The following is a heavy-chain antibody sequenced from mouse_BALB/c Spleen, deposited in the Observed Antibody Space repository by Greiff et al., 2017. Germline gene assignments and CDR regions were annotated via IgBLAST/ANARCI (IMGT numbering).Heavy chain of an antibody. CDR1: GYTFTDYA. V-gene: IGHV1S137*01. Sequence: VKLQQSGAELVRPGVSVKISCKGSGYTFTDYAMHWVKQSHAKSLEWIGVISTYYGDASYNQKFKGKATMTVDKSSSTAYMELARLTSEDSAIYYCARGSSGTRMDYWGQGTSVTVSS. D-gene: IGHD3-1*01. CDR2: ISTYYGDA. J-gene: IGHJ4*01. CDR3: ARGSSGTRMDY.